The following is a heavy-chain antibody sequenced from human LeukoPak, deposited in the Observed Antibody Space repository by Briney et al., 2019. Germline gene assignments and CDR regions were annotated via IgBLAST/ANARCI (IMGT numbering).Heavy chain of an antibody. V-gene: IGHV3-48*03. CDR1: GFTFSSYE. CDR3: AELGITMIGGV. D-gene: IGHD3-10*02. Sequence: PGGSLRPACAASGFTFSSYEMNWVRQAPGKGLEWVSYISSSGSTIYYADSVKGRFTISRDNAKNSLYLQMNSLRAEDTAVYHCAELGITMIGGVWGKGTTVTISS. J-gene: IGHJ6*04. CDR2: ISSSGSTI.